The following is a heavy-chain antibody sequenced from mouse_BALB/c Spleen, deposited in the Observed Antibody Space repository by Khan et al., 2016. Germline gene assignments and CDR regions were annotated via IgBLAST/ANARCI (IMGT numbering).Heavy chain of an antibody. J-gene: IGHJ4*01. CDR3: ARVEHGVAMDY. V-gene: IGHV9-1*02. CDR1: GYTFTNYG. D-gene: IGHD1-2*01. CDR2: INTYTGEP. Sequence: QIQLVQSGPELKKPGETVKISCKASGYTFTNYGMNWVKQAPGKGIKWMGWINTYTGEPTYADDFKGRFAFSLETSASTAYLQINNLKNEDMETYYCARVEHGVAMDYWGQGTSVTVSS.